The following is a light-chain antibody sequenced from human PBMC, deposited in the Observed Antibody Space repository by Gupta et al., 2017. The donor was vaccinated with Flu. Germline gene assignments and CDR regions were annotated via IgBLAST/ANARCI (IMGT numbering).Light chain of an antibody. CDR2: GAS. Sequence: EIVMTQSPATLSVSPGERATLSCRASQSVSSNLAWYQQTPGQAPRLRIYGASTRATGIPARFSGSGSGTEFTLTIRSLQSEDFAVYYCQQDNNWPRTFGQGTKVEMK. V-gene: IGKV3-15*01. J-gene: IGKJ1*01. CDR3: QQDNNWPRT. CDR1: QSVSSN.